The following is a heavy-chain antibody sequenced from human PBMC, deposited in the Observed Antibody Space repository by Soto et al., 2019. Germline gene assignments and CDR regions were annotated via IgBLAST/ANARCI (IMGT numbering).Heavy chain of an antibody. CDR3: ARDSGYSSGNSANHYLDY. Sequence: GGSLRLSCATSGFNFGIYWMSWVRQAPGKGLEWVATIKGDASEKKYVDSVKGRFTTSRDNAKESLYLQMDSLRAEDTAVYYCARDSGYSSGNSANHYLDYWGHGTLVTVSS. D-gene: IGHD3-10*01. CDR1: GFNFGIYW. V-gene: IGHV3-7*01. J-gene: IGHJ4*01. CDR2: IKGDASEK.